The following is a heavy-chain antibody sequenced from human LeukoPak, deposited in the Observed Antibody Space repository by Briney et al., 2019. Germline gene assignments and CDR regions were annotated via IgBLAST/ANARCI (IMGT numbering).Heavy chain of an antibody. J-gene: IGHJ3*02. CDR1: GFTVSNSF. Sequence: GGSLRLSCAASGFTVSNSFMSWVRQAPVKGLEWVSVIYSAGATFYADSVKDRFTISRDNSRNTLYLQMSSLRAEDTAVYYCEGFNFYDSSGGDAFDIWGQGAMVTVSS. D-gene: IGHD3-22*01. CDR2: IYSAGAT. V-gene: IGHV3-66*01. CDR3: EGFNFYDSSGGDAFDI.